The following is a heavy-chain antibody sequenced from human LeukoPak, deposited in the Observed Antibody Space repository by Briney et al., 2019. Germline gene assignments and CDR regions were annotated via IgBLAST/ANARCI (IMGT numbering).Heavy chain of an antibody. D-gene: IGHD3-10*01. Sequence: SETLSLTCTVSGGSISTRHWWSWVRQSPGKGLEWIGEIYHNGATNYNSSLKSRVTISVDTSKNQFSLKVASVTAADTAVYYCARVAEGGLLWFGEPDAYYFDYWGQGTLVTVSS. CDR1: GGSISTRHW. CDR3: ARVAEGGLLWFGEPDAYYFDY. J-gene: IGHJ4*02. CDR2: IYHNGAT. V-gene: IGHV4-4*02.